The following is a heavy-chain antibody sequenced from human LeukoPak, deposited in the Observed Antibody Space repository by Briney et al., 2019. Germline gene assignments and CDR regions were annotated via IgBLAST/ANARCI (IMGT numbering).Heavy chain of an antibody. CDR1: GFTFSTYS. CDR3: ARRLAPAGANYYGMDV. J-gene: IGHJ6*02. V-gene: IGHV3-21*01. CDR2: SSSSNTYI. D-gene: IGHD2-2*01. Sequence: GGSLRLSCAASGFTFSTYSMHWVRQAPGKGLEWVSSSSSSNTYIYYADSVRGRFTTSRDDAKNSLYLQMNSLRAEDTAVYFCARRLAPAGANYYGMDVWGQGTTVTVS.